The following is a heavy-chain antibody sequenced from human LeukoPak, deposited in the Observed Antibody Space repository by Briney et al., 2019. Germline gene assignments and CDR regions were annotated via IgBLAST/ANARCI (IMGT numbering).Heavy chain of an antibody. CDR3: AAEEYYVSGNEY. Sequence: GRSLRLSCAASGFTFSSYGMHWVRQAPGKGLEWVAVIWYDGSNKYYADSVNGRVTVSRDNSKNTLYLQMNSLRAEDTAVYHCAAEEYYVSGNEYWGQGTLVSV. CDR1: GFTFSSYG. CDR2: IWYDGSNK. J-gene: IGHJ4*02. V-gene: IGHV3-33*01. D-gene: IGHD3-10*01.